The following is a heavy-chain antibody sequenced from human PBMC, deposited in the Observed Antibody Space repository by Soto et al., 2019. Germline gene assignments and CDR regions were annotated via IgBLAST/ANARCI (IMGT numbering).Heavy chain of an antibody. J-gene: IGHJ3*02. CDR2: IKVDGSET. Sequence: GGSLRLSCAASGFTFSSYWMTRVRQAPGKVLEWVANIKVDGSETYYVDLVKGRFTISRDNAKNSLYVQMNSLRAEDTAVYYCARSLGWRDAFDIWGQGTMVTVSS. CDR3: ARSLGWRDAFDI. CDR1: GFTFSSYW. V-gene: IGHV3-7*01. D-gene: IGHD2-15*01.